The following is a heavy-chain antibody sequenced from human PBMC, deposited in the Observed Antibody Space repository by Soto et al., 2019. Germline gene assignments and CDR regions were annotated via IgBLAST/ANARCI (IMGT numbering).Heavy chain of an antibody. CDR3: ARGEYIAVADVDY. J-gene: IGHJ4*02. CDR1: GFNLSSYG. D-gene: IGHD6-19*01. Sequence: PGGSLRLSCAASGFNLSSYGMHWVRQAPGKGLEWVAVIWYDGSNKYYAESVKGRFTISRDNSKNTLFLQMNSLRAEDTAVYYCARGEYIAVADVDYWGQGTLVTVSS. V-gene: IGHV3-33*01. CDR2: IWYDGSNK.